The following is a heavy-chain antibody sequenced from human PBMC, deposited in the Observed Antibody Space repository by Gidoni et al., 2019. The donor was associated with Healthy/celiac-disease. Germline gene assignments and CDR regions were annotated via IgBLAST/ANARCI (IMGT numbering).Heavy chain of an antibody. Sequence: EVQLLESGGGLVQPGGSLRLSCAASGFTFSSYAMSWVRQAPGKGLEWVSAISGSGGSTYYADSVKGRFTISRDNSKNTLYLQMNSLRAEDTAVYYCAKVYIWSGYYMGGGYFDYWGQGTLVTVSS. V-gene: IGHV3-23*01. D-gene: IGHD3-3*01. CDR3: AKVYIWSGYYMGGGYFDY. J-gene: IGHJ4*02. CDR1: GFTFSSYA. CDR2: ISGSGGST.